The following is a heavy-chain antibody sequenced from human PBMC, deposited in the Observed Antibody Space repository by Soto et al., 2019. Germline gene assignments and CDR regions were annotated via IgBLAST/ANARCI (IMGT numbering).Heavy chain of an antibody. Sequence: QVQLVQSGAEEKKPGASVKVSCKASGYTFTSYAMHWVRQATGQRLEWMGWINAGNGNTKYSQNFQGRVTITRDTSASTAYMELSSLRSEDTAVYYCARAPPYPLAFDIWGQGTMVTVSS. J-gene: IGHJ3*02. CDR3: ARAPPYPLAFDI. CDR2: INAGNGNT. V-gene: IGHV1-3*05. CDR1: GYTFTSYA.